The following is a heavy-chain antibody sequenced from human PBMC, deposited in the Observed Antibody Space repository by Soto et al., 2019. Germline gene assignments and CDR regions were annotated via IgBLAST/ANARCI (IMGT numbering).Heavy chain of an antibody. D-gene: IGHD3-10*01. V-gene: IGHV1-24*01. J-gene: IGHJ4*02. CDR2: FDPEDGET. CDR1: GYILTELS. CDR3: AAKRIAMVRGVIIPQFYFDY. Sequence: SVKDSCKVSGYILTELSMHWVRQAPVKGLEWMGGFDPEDGETIYAQNFQGRVTMTEDTSTDTAYMELSSLRSEDTAVYYCAAKRIAMVRGVIIPQFYFDYWGQGTLVTVSS.